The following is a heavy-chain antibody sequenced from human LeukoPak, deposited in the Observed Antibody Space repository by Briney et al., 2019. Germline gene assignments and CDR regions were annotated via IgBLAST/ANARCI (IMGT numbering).Heavy chain of an antibody. Sequence: PGGSLRLSCATSGFTLSNYNMNWVRQAPGKGLEWVSYISSSSSTIYYADSVKGRFTISRDNAKNSLYLQMNSLRDEDTAVYYCARTNSLFDYWGQGTLVTVSS. D-gene: IGHD3-16*02. CDR1: GFTLSNYN. J-gene: IGHJ4*02. CDR3: ARTNSLFDY. CDR2: ISSSSSTI. V-gene: IGHV3-48*02.